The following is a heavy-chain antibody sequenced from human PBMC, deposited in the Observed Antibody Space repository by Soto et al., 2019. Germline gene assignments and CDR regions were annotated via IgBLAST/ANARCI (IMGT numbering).Heavy chain of an antibody. CDR1: GGSVSSGSYY. V-gene: IGHV4-61*01. CDR2: IYYSGST. Sequence: PSETLSLTCTVSGGSVSSGSYYWSWIRQPPGKGLEWIGYIYYSGSTNYNPSLKSRVTISVDTSKNQFSLKLSSVTAADTAVYYCAIEPTLIVGATLGLYGMDVWGQGTTVTVSS. J-gene: IGHJ6*02. CDR3: AIEPTLIVGATLGLYGMDV. D-gene: IGHD1-26*01.